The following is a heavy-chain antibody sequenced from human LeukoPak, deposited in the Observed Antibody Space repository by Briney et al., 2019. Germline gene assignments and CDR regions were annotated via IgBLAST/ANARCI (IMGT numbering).Heavy chain of an antibody. V-gene: IGHV1-2*02. CDR2: INPNSGGT. J-gene: IGHJ4*02. D-gene: IGHD2-2*03. CDR1: GYTFTGHY. CDR3: ASGGYCSSTSCYGVLDY. Sequence: GASVKVSCKASGYTFTGHYMHWVRQAPGQGLEWMGWINPNSGGTNYAQKFQGRVTMTRDTSISTAYMELSRLRSDDTAVYYCASGGYCSSTSCYGVLDYWGQGTLVTVSS.